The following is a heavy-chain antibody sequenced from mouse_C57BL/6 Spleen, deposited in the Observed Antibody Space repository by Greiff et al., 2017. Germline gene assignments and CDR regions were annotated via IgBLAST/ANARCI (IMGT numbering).Heavy chain of an antibody. Sequence: VQLKESVAELVRPGASVKLSCTASGFTFKNTYMHWVKQRPEQGLEWIGRIDPANGNTKYAQKFQGKATMTADTSSNTAYLQLSSLTSEDTALYYGAREGIKTVVATEYFDDWGKGTTVTVSS. J-gene: IGHJ1*03. CDR2: IDPANGNT. D-gene: IGHD1-1*01. CDR1: GFTFKNTY. CDR3: AREGIKTVVATEYFDD. V-gene: IGHV14-3*01.